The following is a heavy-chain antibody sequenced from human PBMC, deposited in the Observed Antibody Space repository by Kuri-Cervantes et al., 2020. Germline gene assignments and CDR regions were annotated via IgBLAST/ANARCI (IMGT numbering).Heavy chain of an antibody. J-gene: IGHJ5*02. CDR2: ISAYNGNT. D-gene: IGHD3-22*01. CDR3: ARDSSGYYSGWFDP. CDR1: GYTFTSYG. V-gene: IGHV1-18*01. Sequence: ASVKVSCKASGYTFTSYGISWVRQAPGRGLEWMGWISAYNGNTNYALKLQGRVTMTTDTSTSTAYMELRSLRSDDTAAYYCARDSSGYYSGWFDPWGQGTLVTVSS.